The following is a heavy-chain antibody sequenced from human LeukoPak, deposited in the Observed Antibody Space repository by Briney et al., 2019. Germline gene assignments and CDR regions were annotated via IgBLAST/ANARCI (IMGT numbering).Heavy chain of an antibody. V-gene: IGHV3-48*01. Sequence: PGGSLRLSCAASGFTFSSYSMNWVRQAPGMGLEWISYISSSSSSIYYADSVKGRFTISRDNPKNTLYLQMNSLRAEDTAVYYCAKDRVRFLEWLDYWGQGTLVTVSS. CDR3: AKDRVRFLEWLDY. CDR1: GFTFSSYS. D-gene: IGHD3-3*01. CDR2: ISSSSSSI. J-gene: IGHJ4*02.